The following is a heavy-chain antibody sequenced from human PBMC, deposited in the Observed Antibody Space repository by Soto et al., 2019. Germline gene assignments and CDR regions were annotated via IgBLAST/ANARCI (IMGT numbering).Heavy chain of an antibody. V-gene: IGHV3-11*05. CDR3: ARDRDTYSHGFFDN. J-gene: IGHJ4*02. CDR1: GFIFGDFY. CDR2: ISTTSGYT. D-gene: IGHD6-13*01. Sequence: QVQLVESGGGLVKPGGSLRLSCEASGFIFGDFYMTWIRQAPGKGLEWITHISTTSGYTNYADSVRGRFTVSRDNANNSLVLEMNSLRVEDTAVYFCARDRDTYSHGFFDNWGQGVLVTVSS.